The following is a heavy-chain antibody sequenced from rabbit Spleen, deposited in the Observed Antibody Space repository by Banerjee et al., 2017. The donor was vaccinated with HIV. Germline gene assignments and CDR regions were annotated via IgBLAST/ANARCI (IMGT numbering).Heavy chain of an antibody. V-gene: IGHV1S45*01. Sequence: QEQLEESGGDLVKPEGSLTLTCTASGLSFSSSYWIWWVRQAPGKGLEWIACINAVTGKAVYASWAKGRFTFSKTSSTTVTLQMTSLTVADTATYFCARDTGSSFSSYGMDLWGQGTLVTVS. CDR1: GLSFSSSYW. CDR3: ARDTGSSFSSYGMDL. CDR2: INAVTGKA. D-gene: IGHD8-1*01. J-gene: IGHJ3*01.